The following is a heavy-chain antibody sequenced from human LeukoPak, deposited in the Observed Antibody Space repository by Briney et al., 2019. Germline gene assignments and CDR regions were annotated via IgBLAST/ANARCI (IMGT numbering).Heavy chain of an antibody. CDR3: ARDGTSAGAGDAFDI. D-gene: IGHD6-13*01. J-gene: IGHJ3*02. CDR1: GGSISSSSYF. CDR2: IYYTGST. Sequence: SETLSLTCTVSGGSISSSSYFWGWIRQPPGKGLEWIGTIYYTGSTYYNPSLKSRGTISVDTSKKQFSLNLSSVTAADTAVYYCARDGTSAGAGDAFDIWGQGTMVTVSS. V-gene: IGHV4-39*07.